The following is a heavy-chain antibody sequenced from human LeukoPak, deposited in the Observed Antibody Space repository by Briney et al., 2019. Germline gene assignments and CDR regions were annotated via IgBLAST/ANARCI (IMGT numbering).Heavy chain of an antibody. J-gene: IGHJ5*02. Sequence: PSETLSLTCAVYGGSFSGYYWSWIRQPPGKGLEWIGETNHSGSTNYNPSLKSRVTISVDTSKNQFSLKLSSVTAADTAVYYCARGQYYDYVWGSYRPNWFDPWGQGTLVTVSS. D-gene: IGHD3-16*02. CDR1: GGSFSGYY. V-gene: IGHV4-34*01. CDR2: TNHSGST. CDR3: ARGQYYDYVWGSYRPNWFDP.